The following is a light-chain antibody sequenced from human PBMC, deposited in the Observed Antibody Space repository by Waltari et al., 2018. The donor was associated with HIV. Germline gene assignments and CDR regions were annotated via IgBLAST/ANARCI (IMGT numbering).Light chain of an antibody. CDR1: QSVSTNY. Sequence: EIVLTQSPGTLSLSPGERATLSCRASQSVSTNYLAWYQQNPGQAPRLLIYGASSRATGSPDRFSGSGSGTDFTLTISRLEPEDVAVYYCQQYSRSPLTFGQGTKLEIK. CDR2: GAS. V-gene: IGKV3-20*01. J-gene: IGKJ2*01. CDR3: QQYSRSPLT.